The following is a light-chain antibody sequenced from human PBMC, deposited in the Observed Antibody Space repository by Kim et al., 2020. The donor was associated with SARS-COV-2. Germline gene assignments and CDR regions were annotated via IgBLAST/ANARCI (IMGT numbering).Light chain of an antibody. CDR2: YDD. V-gene: IGLV1-36*01. CDR1: SSNIGKNA. J-gene: IGLJ3*02. CDR3: AAWDDRLNGWV. Sequence: QSVLTQPPSVSEAPRQRVTISCSGSSSNIGKNAVNWYQQLPGKAPKLLIYYDDLLPSGVSDRFSGSKSGTSASLAISGLQSEDEADYYCAAWDDRLNGWVFGGGTQLTVL.